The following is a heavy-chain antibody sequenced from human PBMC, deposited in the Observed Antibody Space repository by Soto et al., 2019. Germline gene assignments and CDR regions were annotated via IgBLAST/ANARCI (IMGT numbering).Heavy chain of an antibody. CDR2: ISSIGST. J-gene: IGHJ6*02. CDR1: GGSIRSGDYF. V-gene: IGHV4-30-4*01. CDR3: ARGLVIRPYYYHGLDV. Sequence: QVQLQESCPGLVKPSQTLSLTCTVSGGSIRSGDYFWSCIRQPPGKGLEWIGYISSIGSTYYNPSLKSRVSVSRDTSKSQFSLKLGPVTTTDTAVYYRARGLVIRPYYYHGLDVWGPGATVTVSS. D-gene: IGHD3-9*01.